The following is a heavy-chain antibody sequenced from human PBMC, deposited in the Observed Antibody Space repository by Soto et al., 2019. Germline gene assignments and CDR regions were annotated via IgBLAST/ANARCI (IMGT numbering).Heavy chain of an antibody. CDR2: ISAYNGNT. CDR1: GYTFTSYG. V-gene: IGHV1-18*01. Sequence: ASVKVSCKASGYTFTSYGISWVRQAPGQGLEWMGWISAYNGNTNYAQKLQGRVTMTTDTSTSTAYMELRSLRSDDTAVYYCARDVPMTIFGVVTQFRTRDWFDPWGQRTLVTVSS. CDR3: ARDVPMTIFGVVTQFRTRDWFDP. J-gene: IGHJ5*02. D-gene: IGHD3-3*01.